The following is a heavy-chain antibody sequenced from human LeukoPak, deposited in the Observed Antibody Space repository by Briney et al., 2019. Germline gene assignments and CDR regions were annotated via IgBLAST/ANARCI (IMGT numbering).Heavy chain of an antibody. V-gene: IGHV3-74*01. CDR3: ARVQRGSYYIPFDF. CDR2: INSDGSSA. Sequence: GGSLRLSCAASGFTFRNHWMHWVRQDPGKGLVWVSRINSDGSSASYADSVKGRFTISRDNAKNTLYLQMSSLRAEDTAVYYCARVQRGSYYIPFDFWGQGTLVTVSS. D-gene: IGHD1-26*01. CDR1: GFTFRNHW. J-gene: IGHJ4*02.